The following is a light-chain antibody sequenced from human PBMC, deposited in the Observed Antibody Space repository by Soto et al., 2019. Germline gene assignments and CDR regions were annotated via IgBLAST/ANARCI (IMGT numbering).Light chain of an antibody. V-gene: IGLV2-14*01. CDR1: SIDVGGYNY. J-gene: IGLJ2*01. Sequence: QSALTQSASVSGSPGQSITISCTGTSIDVGGYNYVSWYQQHPGKAPKLMIYDVSNRPSGVSNRFSGSKSGNTASLTISGLQAEDEADYYCSSYTSSVSVVFGGGTKVTVL. CDR3: SSYTSSVSVV. CDR2: DVS.